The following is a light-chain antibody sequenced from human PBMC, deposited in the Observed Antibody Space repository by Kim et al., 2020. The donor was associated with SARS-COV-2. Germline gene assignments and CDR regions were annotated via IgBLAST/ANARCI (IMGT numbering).Light chain of an antibody. Sequence: QSITISCTGTSRDVGGYNYVSWYQQHPGKAPKLMIYDVSNRPSGVSNRFSGSKSGNTASLTISGLQAEDEADYYCSSYTSSSTLVVFGTGTKVTVL. CDR3: SSYTSSSTLVV. CDR2: DVS. CDR1: SRDVGGYNY. V-gene: IGLV2-14*03. J-gene: IGLJ1*01.